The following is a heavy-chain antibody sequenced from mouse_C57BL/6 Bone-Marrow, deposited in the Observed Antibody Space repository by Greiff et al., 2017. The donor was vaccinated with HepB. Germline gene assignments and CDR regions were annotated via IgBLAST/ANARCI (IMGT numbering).Heavy chain of an antibody. CDR2: ISDGGSYT. CDR1: GFTFSSYA. D-gene: IGHD2-5*01. Sequence: EVMLVESGGGLVKPGGSLKLSCAASGFTFSSYAMSWVRQTPEKRLEWVATISDGGSYTYYPDNVKGRFTISRDKAKNYLYLQMSHLKSEDTAMYYCARGGPTIVTTWYFDVWGTGTTVTVSS. V-gene: IGHV5-4*03. CDR3: ARGGPTIVTTWYFDV. J-gene: IGHJ1*03.